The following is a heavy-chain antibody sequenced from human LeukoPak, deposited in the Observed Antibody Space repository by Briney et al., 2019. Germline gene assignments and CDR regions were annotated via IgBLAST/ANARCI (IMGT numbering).Heavy chain of an antibody. J-gene: IGHJ4*02. D-gene: IGHD1-20*01. CDR1: GFTFSDFY. CDR2: ISSSGSTI. V-gene: IGHV3-11*01. CDR3: ARRRYNWNAIDY. Sequence: GGSLRLSCTASGFTFSDFYMSWIRQAPGKGLEWVSYISSSGSTIYYADSVKGRFTISRDNAKNSLYLQMNSLRAEDTAVYYCARRRYNWNAIDYWGQGTLVTVSS.